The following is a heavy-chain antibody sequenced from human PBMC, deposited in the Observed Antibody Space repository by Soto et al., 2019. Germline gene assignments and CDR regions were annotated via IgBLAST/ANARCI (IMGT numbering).Heavy chain of an antibody. CDR2: FDPEDGET. CDR1: GYTLTELS. J-gene: IGHJ6*02. D-gene: IGHD1-26*01. CDR3: ATDGAALGYYYYGMDV. V-gene: IGHV1-24*01. Sequence: ASVKVSCKVSGYTLTELSMHWVRQAPGKGLEWMGGFDPEDGETIYAQKFQGRVTMTEDTSTDTAYMELSSLRSEDMAVYYCATDGAALGYYYYGMDVWGQGTTVTVSS.